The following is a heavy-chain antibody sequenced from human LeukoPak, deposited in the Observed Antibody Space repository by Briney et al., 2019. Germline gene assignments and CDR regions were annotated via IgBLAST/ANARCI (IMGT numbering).Heavy chain of an antibody. CDR2: INHSGST. D-gene: IGHD3-22*01. V-gene: IGHV4-34*01. J-gene: IGHJ6*03. CDR3: ARLNPDSSGYYYYYYMDV. Sequence: PSETLSLTCAVYGGSFSGYYWSWIRQPPGKGLEWIGEINHSGSTNYNPSLKSRVTISVDTSKNQFSLKLSSMTAADTAVYYCARLNPDSSGYYYYYYMDVWGKGTTVTVSS. CDR1: GGSFSGYY.